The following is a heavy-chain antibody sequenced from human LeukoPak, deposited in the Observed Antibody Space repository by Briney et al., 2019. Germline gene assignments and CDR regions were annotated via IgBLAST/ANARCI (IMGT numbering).Heavy chain of an antibody. CDR3: ARDPPANYYDSSGYLP. D-gene: IGHD3-22*01. J-gene: IGHJ5*02. V-gene: IGHV3-66*01. Sequence: GGSLRLSCAASGFTVSSNYMSWVRQAPGKGLEWVSVIYSGGSTYYADSVKGRFTISGDNSKNTLYLQMNSLRAEDTAVYYCARDPPANYYDSSGYLPWGQGTLVTVSS. CDR2: IYSGGST. CDR1: GFTVSSNY.